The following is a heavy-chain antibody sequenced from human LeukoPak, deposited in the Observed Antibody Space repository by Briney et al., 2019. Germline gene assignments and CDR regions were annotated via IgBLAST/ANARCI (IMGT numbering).Heavy chain of an antibody. V-gene: IGHV4-30-4*01. Sequence: SETLSLTCTVSGGSISSGDYYWSWIRQPPGKGLEWIGYIYYSGSTYYNPSLKSRVTISVDTSKNQFSLKLSSVTAADTAVYYCARAGSPPSRAFDIWGQGTMVTVSS. D-gene: IGHD2-15*01. CDR1: GGSISSGDYY. CDR3: ARAGSPPSRAFDI. J-gene: IGHJ3*02. CDR2: IYYSGST.